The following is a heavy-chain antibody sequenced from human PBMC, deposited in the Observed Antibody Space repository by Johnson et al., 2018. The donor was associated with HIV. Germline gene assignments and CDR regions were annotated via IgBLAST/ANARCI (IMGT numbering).Heavy chain of an antibody. Sequence: VQLVESGGALIQPGRSLRLSCAASGFTFSSYWMSWVRQAPGKGLEWVANIKQAGSEKYYADSVKGRFTISRDNSKNTLYLQMNSLRAEDTAVYYCAKERLGRGVSAFEIWGQVTMVTGSS. J-gene: IGHJ3*02. D-gene: IGHD3-10*01. CDR2: IKQAGSEK. CDR3: AKERLGRGVSAFEI. V-gene: IGHV3-7*01. CDR1: GFTFSSYW.